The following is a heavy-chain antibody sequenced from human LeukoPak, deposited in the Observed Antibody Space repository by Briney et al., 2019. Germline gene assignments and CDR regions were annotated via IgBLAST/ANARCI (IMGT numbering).Heavy chain of an antibody. V-gene: IGHV3-30-3*01. CDR3: AHRTGFDY. CDR1: GFTFSSYA. Sequence: GGSLRLSCAASGFTFSSYAMHWVRQAPGKGLEWVAVISYDGSNKYYADSVKGRFTISRDNSKSTLYLQMNNLRTDDTAVYYCAHRTGFDYWGQGTLVSVSS. CDR2: ISYDGSNK. J-gene: IGHJ4*02. D-gene: IGHD1-1*01.